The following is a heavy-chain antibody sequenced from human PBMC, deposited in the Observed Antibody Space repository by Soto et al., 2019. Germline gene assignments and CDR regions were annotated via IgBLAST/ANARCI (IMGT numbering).Heavy chain of an antibody. CDR3: VRDRGWLQFDS. Sequence: SQTLSLTCAISGDSFSTSSVAWNWIRQSPSRGLEWLGRTYYRSMWYVDYAVSVNSRITIDPDTSKNQFSLQLISLTPEDTAVYYCVRDRGWLQFDSWGQGTQVTVSS. D-gene: IGHD3-10*01. V-gene: IGHV6-1*01. CDR1: GDSFSTSSVA. J-gene: IGHJ4*02. CDR2: TYYRSMWYV.